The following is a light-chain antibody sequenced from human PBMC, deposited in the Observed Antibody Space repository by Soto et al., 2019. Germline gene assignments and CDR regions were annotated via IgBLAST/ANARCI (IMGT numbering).Light chain of an antibody. CDR3: QQYNNWPPPFT. Sequence: EVVMTQSPATLSVSPGERDTLSCRAGQSVSSNLAWYQQKPGQAPRLLIYGASTRATGIPARFSGSGSGTEFTLTISSLQSEDFAVYYCQQYNNWPPPFTFGPGTKVDNK. CDR1: QSVSSN. J-gene: IGKJ3*01. CDR2: GAS. V-gene: IGKV3-15*01.